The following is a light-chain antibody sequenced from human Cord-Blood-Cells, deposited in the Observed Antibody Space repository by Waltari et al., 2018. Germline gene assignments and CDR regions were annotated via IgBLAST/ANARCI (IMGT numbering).Light chain of an antibody. CDR1: QGISSY. Sequence: VIWITPSPSLLSASTGDRVTISCRLSQGISSYFAGCQQKPGKAPELLIYAASTSQSGVPSRLCGSGSGTDFTLTISCLQSADFATYYCKQYYSFPYSFGQGTKLEIK. J-gene: IGKJ2*03. CDR3: KQYYSFPYS. CDR2: AAS. V-gene: IGKV1D-8*01.